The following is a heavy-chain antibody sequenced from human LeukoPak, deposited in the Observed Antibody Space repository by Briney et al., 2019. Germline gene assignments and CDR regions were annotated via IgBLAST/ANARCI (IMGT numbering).Heavy chain of an antibody. CDR2: ISSGGGAP. D-gene: IGHD4-17*01. CDR3: AKASDTVTTDRALDY. CDR1: GFNFANHA. J-gene: IGHJ4*01. V-gene: IGHV3-23*01. Sequence: GGSLRLSCAASGFNFANHAMSWVRQAPGKGLEWVSAISSGGGAPYYADSVKGRFVMSRDNSKNTLYLQMNSLRAEDTAVYYCAKASDTVTTDRALDYWGQGTLVTVSS.